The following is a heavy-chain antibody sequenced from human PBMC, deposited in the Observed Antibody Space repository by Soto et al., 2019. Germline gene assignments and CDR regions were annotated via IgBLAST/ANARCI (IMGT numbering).Heavy chain of an antibody. J-gene: IGHJ2*01. CDR3: ARLMVVAASYWYFDL. CDR2: IYYSGST. D-gene: IGHD2-15*01. CDR1: GGSISSSSYY. V-gene: IGHV4-39*01. Sequence: SETLSLTCTVSGGSISSSSYYWGWIRQPPGKGLEWIGSIYYSGSTYYNPSLKSRVTISVDTSKNQFSLKLSSVTAADTAVYYCARLMVVAASYWYFDLWGRGTLVTVSS.